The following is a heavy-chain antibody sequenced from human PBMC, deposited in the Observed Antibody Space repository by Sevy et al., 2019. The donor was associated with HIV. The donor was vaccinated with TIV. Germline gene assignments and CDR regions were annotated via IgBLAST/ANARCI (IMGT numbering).Heavy chain of an antibody. CDR1: GITFSDYY. CDR3: ARDEGGNYDSSGYIQN. D-gene: IGHD3-22*01. CDR2: ISSSSSYT. Sequence: GGSLRLSCAASGITFSDYYMSWIRQAPGKGLEWVSYISSSSSYTNYADSVKGRFTISRDNAKNSLYLQMNSLRAEDTAVYYCARDEGGNYDSSGYIQNWGQGTLVTVSS. J-gene: IGHJ4*02. V-gene: IGHV3-11*06.